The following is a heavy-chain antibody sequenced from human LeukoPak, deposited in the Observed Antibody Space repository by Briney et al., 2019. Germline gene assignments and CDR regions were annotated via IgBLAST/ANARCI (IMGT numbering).Heavy chain of an antibody. CDR2: IYYTGGT. CDR3: ARADAYYYGMDV. V-gene: IGHV4-59*01. Sequence: PSETLSLTCTVSGGSISSYYWSWVRQPPGKGLEWIGYIYYTGGTDYNPSLKSRVTISVDTSKNQFSLNLTSVTAADTAVYYCARADAYYYGMDVWGQGTTVTVSS. J-gene: IGHJ6*02. CDR1: GGSISSYY.